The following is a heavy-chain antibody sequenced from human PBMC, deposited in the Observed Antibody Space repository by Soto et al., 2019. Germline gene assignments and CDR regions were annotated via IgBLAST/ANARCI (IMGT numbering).Heavy chain of an antibody. D-gene: IGHD2-15*01. CDR2: IYYRSKWFH. CDR1: GDSVSSNGAC. CDR3: ARVHCSAGTCLDGLDF. V-gene: IGHV6-1*01. Sequence: PSQTLSLTCVISGDSVSSNGACWNWIRQSPSRGLQWLGRIYYRSKWFHDYAASVESRMAINPDTSRNQISLQLNYVTPEDTAVYYCARVHCSAGTCLDGLDFWGQGTTVTVSS. J-gene: IGHJ6*02.